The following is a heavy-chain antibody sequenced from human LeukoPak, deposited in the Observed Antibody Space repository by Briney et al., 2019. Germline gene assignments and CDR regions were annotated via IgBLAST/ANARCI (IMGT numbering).Heavy chain of an antibody. Sequence: PGGSLRLSCAASGFTVSSNYMSWVRQAPGKGLEWVSIIYSGGSTYYADSVKGRVAISRDNSKNTLYLQMNSLRAEDTAVYYCARGQGRYYFDYWGQGTLVTVSS. CDR3: ARGQGRYYFDY. V-gene: IGHV3-53*01. J-gene: IGHJ4*02. CDR1: GFTVSSNY. CDR2: IYSGGST.